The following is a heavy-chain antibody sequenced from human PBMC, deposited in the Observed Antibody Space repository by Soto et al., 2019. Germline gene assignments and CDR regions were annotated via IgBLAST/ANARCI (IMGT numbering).Heavy chain of an antibody. D-gene: IGHD1-26*01. Sequence: QVQLVESGGGLVQPGGSLRLSCAASGFTFSDYYMSWIRQAPGKGLEWVSYISSSSSYTNYADSVKGRFTISRDNAKNSLYLQMNSLRAEDTAVYYCARDLRYSGSFYGYWGQGTLVTVSS. V-gene: IGHV3-11*05. CDR2: ISSSSSYT. CDR1: GFTFSDYY. CDR3: ARDLRYSGSFYGY. J-gene: IGHJ4*02.